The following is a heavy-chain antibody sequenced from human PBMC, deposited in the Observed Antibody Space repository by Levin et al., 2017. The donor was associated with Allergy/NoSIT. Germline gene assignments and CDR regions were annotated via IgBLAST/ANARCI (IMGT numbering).Heavy chain of an antibody. J-gene: IGHJ6*03. V-gene: IGHV2-5*02. CDR1: GFSLSTSGVG. CDR2: IYWDDDK. Sequence: SGPTLVKPTQTLTLTCTFSGFSLSTSGVGVGWIRQPPGKALEWLALIYWDDDKRYSPSLKSRLTITKDTSKNQVVLTMTNMDPVDTATYYCAHKGGYDGYYYYYYMDVWGKGTTVTVSS. CDR3: AHKGGYDGYYYYYYMDV. D-gene: IGHD5-12*01.